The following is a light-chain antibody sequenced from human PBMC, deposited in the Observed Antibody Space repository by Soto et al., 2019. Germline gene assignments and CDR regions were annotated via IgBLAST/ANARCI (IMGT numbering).Light chain of an antibody. Sequence: IVLTQSPATLSLSPGERANLSCRASQSFSNFLAWYQQKPGQAPRLLIYDASTRATGIPARFSGSGSGTDFSLTISSLEPEDFAVYYCQQRRTWPPLTFGGGTKVEIK. CDR1: QSFSNF. CDR2: DAS. V-gene: IGKV3-11*01. J-gene: IGKJ4*01. CDR3: QQRRTWPPLT.